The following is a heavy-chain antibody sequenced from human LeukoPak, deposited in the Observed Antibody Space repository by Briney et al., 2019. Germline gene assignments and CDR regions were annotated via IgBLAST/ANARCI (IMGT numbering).Heavy chain of an antibody. CDR1: GFTFNRCW. CDR2: INPDRRDT. CDR3: TSWGDTTAEYFQR. D-gene: IGHD2-21*02. V-gene: IGHV3-7*01. Sequence: PGGSLRLSCGVSGFTFNRCWMNWVRQAPGKGLEWVAHINPDRRDTDDVDSVKGRFSISRDNGQNSMYLQMSSLRVEDTAVYYCTSWGDTTAEYFQRWGQGTLVTVSS. J-gene: IGHJ1*01.